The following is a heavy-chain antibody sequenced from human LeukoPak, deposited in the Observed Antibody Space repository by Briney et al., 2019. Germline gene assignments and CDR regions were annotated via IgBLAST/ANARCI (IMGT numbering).Heavy chain of an antibody. CDR1: GGSISSHY. CDR3: AGMSRGEDYFDY. V-gene: IGHV4-59*11. CDR2: IYYSGST. D-gene: IGHD3-16*01. J-gene: IGHJ4*02. Sequence: PSETLSLTCTVSGGSISSHYWSWIRQPPGKGLEWIGYIYYSGSTNYNPSLKSRVTISVDTSKNQFSLKLSSVTAADTAVYYRAGMSRGEDYFDYWGQGTLVTVSS.